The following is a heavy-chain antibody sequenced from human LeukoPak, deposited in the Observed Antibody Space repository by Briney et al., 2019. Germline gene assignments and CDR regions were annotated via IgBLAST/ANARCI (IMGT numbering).Heavy chain of an antibody. CDR3: ARVLGSSEDYVWGSYRF. Sequence: PGGSLTLSCAASGFTFSYHWMTWVRQAPGKGLEWVANIKNDGTVKNYVDSVKGRFTISRDNAKNSLYLQMNSLRAEDTAVYYCARVLGSSEDYVWGSYRFWGQGTLVTVSS. V-gene: IGHV3-7*01. CDR1: GFTFSYHW. J-gene: IGHJ4*02. CDR2: IKNDGTVK. D-gene: IGHD3-16*02.